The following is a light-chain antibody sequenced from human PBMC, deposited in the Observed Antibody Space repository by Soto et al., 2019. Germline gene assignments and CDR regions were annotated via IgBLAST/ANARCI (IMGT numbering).Light chain of an antibody. CDR2: KAS. J-gene: IGKJ2*01. V-gene: IGKV1-5*03. CDR3: QQYNSRYT. Sequence: DIQMTQSPSTLSASVGDRVTITCRASQSISSWLAWYQQKPGKAPKLLIYKASSLESGVPSRFSGSGSGTEFTLTISSLQPDDLATYYCQQYNSRYTFGQGTKLEIK. CDR1: QSISSW.